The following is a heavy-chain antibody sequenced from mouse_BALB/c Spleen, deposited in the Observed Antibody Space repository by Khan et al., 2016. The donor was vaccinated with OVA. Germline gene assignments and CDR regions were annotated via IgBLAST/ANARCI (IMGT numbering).Heavy chain of an antibody. D-gene: IGHD1-1*01. V-gene: IGHV3-2*02. CDR1: GYSITSDYA. CDR3: ARKNYYGYAMDY. CDR2: IRSGGST. Sequence: EVQLQESGPGLVKPSQSLSLTCTVTGYSITSDYAWDWIRQFPGNKLEWMGYIRSGGSTSYNPSLKSRISITRDTSKNQFFLQLNSVTTEDTATYYCARKNYYGYAMDYWGQGTSVTVSS. J-gene: IGHJ4*01.